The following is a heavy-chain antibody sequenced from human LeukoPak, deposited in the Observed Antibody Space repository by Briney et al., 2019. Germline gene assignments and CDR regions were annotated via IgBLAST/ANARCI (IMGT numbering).Heavy chain of an antibody. D-gene: IGHD3-10*01. CDR1: GGSISSSSYY. CDR3: AMVQRPVFDY. Sequence: PSETLSLTCTVSGGSISSSSYYWGWIRQPPGKGLEWIGSIYYSGSTYYNPSLKSRVTISVDTSKNQFSLKLSSVTAADTAVCYCAMVQRPVFDYWGQGTLVTVSS. CDR2: IYYSGST. V-gene: IGHV4-39*01. J-gene: IGHJ4*02.